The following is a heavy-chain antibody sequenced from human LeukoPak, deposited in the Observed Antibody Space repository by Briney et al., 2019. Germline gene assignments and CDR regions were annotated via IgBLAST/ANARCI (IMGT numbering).Heavy chain of an antibody. CDR2: IYPGDSDT. J-gene: IGHJ3*02. CDR3: AREHSSGYYYDVDDAFDI. Sequence: GESLKISCKGSGYSFTSYWIGWVRQMPGKGLEWMGIIYPGDSDTRYSPSFQGQVTISADKSISTAYLQWSSLKASDTAMYYCAREHSSGYYYDVDDAFDIWGQGTMVTVSS. D-gene: IGHD3-22*01. CDR1: GYSFTSYW. V-gene: IGHV5-51*01.